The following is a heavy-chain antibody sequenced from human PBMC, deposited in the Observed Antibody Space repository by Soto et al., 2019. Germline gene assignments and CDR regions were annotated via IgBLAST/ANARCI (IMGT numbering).Heavy chain of an antibody. V-gene: IGHV1-2*04. CDR2: INPNSGGT. J-gene: IGHJ4*02. Sequence: QVQLVQSGAEVKKPGASVKVSCKASGYTFTGYYMHWVRQAPGQGLEWMGWINPNSGGTNYAQKFRGWVTMTRDTSISTAYMELSRLRADDTAVYYCPRALYSSGWYDYWGQGTLVTVSS. CDR1: GYTFTGYY. CDR3: PRALYSSGWYDY. D-gene: IGHD6-19*01.